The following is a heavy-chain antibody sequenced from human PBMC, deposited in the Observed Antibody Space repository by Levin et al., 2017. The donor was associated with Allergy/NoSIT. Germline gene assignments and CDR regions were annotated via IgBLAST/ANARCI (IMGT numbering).Heavy chain of an antibody. CDR3: AGFPPAYHLLANPPKDFYYGLDV. Sequence: GESLKISCKASGYTFTGYYVHWVRQAPGQGLEWMGWIDPFSGDTNYAQKFQGKVTMTRDTMNTAYLELSRLRSDDTAVSYCAGFPPAYHLLANPPKDFYYGLDVWGQGTTVIVSS. CDR1: GYTFTGYY. V-gene: IGHV1-2*02. CDR2: IDPFSGDT. J-gene: IGHJ6*02. D-gene: IGHD2-2*01.